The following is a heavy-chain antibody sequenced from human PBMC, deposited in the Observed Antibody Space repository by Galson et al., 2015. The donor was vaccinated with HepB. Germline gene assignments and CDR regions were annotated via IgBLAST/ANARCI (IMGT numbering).Heavy chain of an antibody. CDR2: ISASGDST. Sequence: SLRLSCAASGFTFSSRAMSWVRQAPGKGLEWVSGISASGDSTYYTDSVKGRFTISRDKSKNTLYLQTNSLRAEDTAVYYCAKTGSGWVFDYWGQGTLVTVSS. CDR1: GFTFSSRA. D-gene: IGHD6-19*01. V-gene: IGHV3-23*01. J-gene: IGHJ4*02. CDR3: AKTGSGWVFDY.